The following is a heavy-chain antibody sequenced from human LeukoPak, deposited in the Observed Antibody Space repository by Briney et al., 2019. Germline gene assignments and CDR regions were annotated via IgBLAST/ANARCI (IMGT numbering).Heavy chain of an antibody. CDR1: GFTFSSYS. V-gene: IGHV3-21*04. CDR3: AKEEGYYYDSGGYYVEYFQH. CDR2: ISSSSSYI. D-gene: IGHD3-22*01. J-gene: IGHJ1*01. Sequence: GGSLRLSCAASGFTFSSYSMNRVRQAPGKGLEWVSSISSSSSYIYYADSVKGRFTIPRDNAKNSLYLQMNSLRAEDTAVYYCAKEEGYYYDSGGYYVEYFQHWGQGTLVTVSS.